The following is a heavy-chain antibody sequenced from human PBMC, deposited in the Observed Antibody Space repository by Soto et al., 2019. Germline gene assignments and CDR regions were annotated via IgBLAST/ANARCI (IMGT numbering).Heavy chain of an antibody. CDR2: ISAYSGST. D-gene: IGHD6-13*01. CDR3: ARSIAAAVDFDY. CDR1: GYTFTSYG. Sequence: QGQLVQSGAEVKKPGASVKVSCKASGYTFTSYGISWVRQAPGQGLEWMGWISAYSGSTNYAQKLQGRVTMTTDTYTSTAYMEMRSLRSDDTAVYYCARSIAAAVDFDYWGQGTLVTVSS. J-gene: IGHJ4*02. V-gene: IGHV1-18*01.